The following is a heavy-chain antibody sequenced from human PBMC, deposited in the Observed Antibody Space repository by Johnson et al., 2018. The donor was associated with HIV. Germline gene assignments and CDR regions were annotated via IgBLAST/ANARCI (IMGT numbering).Heavy chain of an antibody. Sequence: QVQLVESGGGVVQPGRSLRLSCAASGFTFNNYAMHWVRQAPGKGLEWVAVISYDGNNKIYADSVKGRFTISRDNAKNSLYLQMNSLRAEDTAVYYSASSGWFDAAFDIWGQGTMVIVSS. V-gene: IGHV3-30*04. CDR3: ASSGWFDAAFDI. J-gene: IGHJ3*02. CDR1: GFTFNNYA. D-gene: IGHD6-19*01. CDR2: ISYDGNNK.